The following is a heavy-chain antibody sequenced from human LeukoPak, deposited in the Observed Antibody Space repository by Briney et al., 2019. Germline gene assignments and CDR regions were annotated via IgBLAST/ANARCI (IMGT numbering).Heavy chain of an antibody. V-gene: IGHV4-34*01. CDR3: ARSLSHYYGSGD. CDR1: GGSFSNYH. J-gene: IGHJ4*02. Sequence: ASESLSLTCAVQGGSFSNYHWSWIRQPPGKGLEWIGEINHSGSTNYNPSLESRVTLSVNTSKNQLALKLSSVTAADTAVYYWARSLSHYYGSGDWGQGTLVTVSS. CDR2: INHSGST. D-gene: IGHD3-10*01.